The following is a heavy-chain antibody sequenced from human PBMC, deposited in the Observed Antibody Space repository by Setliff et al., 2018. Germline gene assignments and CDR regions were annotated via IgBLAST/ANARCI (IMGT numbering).Heavy chain of an antibody. V-gene: IGHV4-38-2*02. CDR2: IGHTGSI. J-gene: IGHJ4*02. Sequence: KLSETLSLTCTVSGYSISSGYIWGWIRQPPGKGLEWVGNIGHTGSINYNPSLKSRLTISRDTSKNQVSLKLNSVTATDTAVYYCARDLGHGGDSDYWGQGILVTVS. CDR1: GYSISSGYI. D-gene: IGHD2-21*02. CDR3: ARDLGHGGDSDY.